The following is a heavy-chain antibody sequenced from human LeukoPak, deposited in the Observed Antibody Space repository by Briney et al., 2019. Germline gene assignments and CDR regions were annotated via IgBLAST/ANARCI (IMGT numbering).Heavy chain of an antibody. CDR3: ARDKSAVAVDY. J-gene: IGHJ4*02. Sequence: ASVKVSFEASGYTFTSYYMHWVRQAPGQGLEWMGIINPSGGSTSYAQKFQGRVTMTRDTSTSTVYMELSSLRSEDTAVYYCARDKSAVAVDYWGQGTLVTVSS. D-gene: IGHD6-19*01. V-gene: IGHV1-46*01. CDR1: GYTFTSYY. CDR2: INPSGGST.